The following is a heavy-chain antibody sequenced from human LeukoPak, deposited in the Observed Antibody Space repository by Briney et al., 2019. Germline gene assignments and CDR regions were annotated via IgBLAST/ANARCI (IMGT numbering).Heavy chain of an antibody. J-gene: IGHJ5*02. V-gene: IGHV4-34*01. D-gene: IGHD2-2*01. Sequence: KPSETLSLTCAVYGGSFSGYYWSWIRQPPGEGLELIGEINHSEYINYNPSLKSRVTISVDTSKNQFSLKLSSVTAADTAVYYCARGNGYCSSTSCPHWFDPWGQGTLVTVSS. CDR1: GGSFSGYY. CDR3: ARGNGYCSSTSCPHWFDP. CDR2: INHSEYI.